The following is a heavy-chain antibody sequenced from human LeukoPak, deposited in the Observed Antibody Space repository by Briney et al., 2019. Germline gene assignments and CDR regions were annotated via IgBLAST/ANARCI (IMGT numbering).Heavy chain of an antibody. Sequence: PGGSLRLSCAASGFTFSSYSMNWVRQAPGKGLEWVSSISSSSSYIYYADSVKGRFTISRDNAKNSLYLQMNSLRAEDTAVYYCASGLPYYYDSSGSPGAGHWGQGTLVTVSS. V-gene: IGHV3-21*01. CDR2: ISSSSSYI. CDR1: GFTFSSYS. J-gene: IGHJ4*02. CDR3: ASGLPYYYDSSGSPGAGH. D-gene: IGHD3-22*01.